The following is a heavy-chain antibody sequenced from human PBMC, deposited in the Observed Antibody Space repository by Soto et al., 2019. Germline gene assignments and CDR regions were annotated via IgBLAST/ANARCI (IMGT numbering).Heavy chain of an antibody. CDR1: GFTFSSYA. D-gene: IGHD6-6*01. J-gene: IGHJ4*02. CDR3: AREQYGSSSGGFDY. CDR2: ISYDGSNK. Sequence: QVQLVESGGGVVQPGRSLRLSCAASGFTFSSYAMHWVRQAPGKGLEWVAVISYDGSNKYYADSVKGRFTISRDNSRNTLYLQRNSLRAEDTAVYYCAREQYGSSSGGFDYWGQGTLVTVSS. V-gene: IGHV3-30-3*01.